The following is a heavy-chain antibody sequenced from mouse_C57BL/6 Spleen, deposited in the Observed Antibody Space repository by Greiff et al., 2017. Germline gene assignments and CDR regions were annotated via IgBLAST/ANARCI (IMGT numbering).Heavy chain of an antibody. Sequence: VKLVESGPELVKPGASVKISCKASGYAFSSSWMNWVKQRPGKGLEWIGRIYPGDGDTNYNGKFKGKATLTADKSSSTAYMQLSSLTSEDSAVYFCARESITTVFFDYWGQGTTLTVSA. CDR2: IYPGDGDT. J-gene: IGHJ2*01. D-gene: IGHD1-1*01. CDR1: GYAFSSSW. V-gene: IGHV1-82*01. CDR3: ARESITTVFFDY.